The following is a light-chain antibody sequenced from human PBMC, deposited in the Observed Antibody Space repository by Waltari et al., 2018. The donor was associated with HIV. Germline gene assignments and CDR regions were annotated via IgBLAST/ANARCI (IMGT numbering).Light chain of an antibody. Sequence: QSALTQPRSVSGSPGQSVTISCTGTSGDVGGYNYVSWYQQHPGKAPKLLIYDVTKRPSGVPDRFSGSKSGDTASLTISGLQPEDEADYYCCSYAGSYTYVFGDETQVTVL. CDR1: SGDVGGYNY. J-gene: IGLJ1*01. CDR2: DVT. CDR3: CSYAGSYTYV. V-gene: IGLV2-11*02.